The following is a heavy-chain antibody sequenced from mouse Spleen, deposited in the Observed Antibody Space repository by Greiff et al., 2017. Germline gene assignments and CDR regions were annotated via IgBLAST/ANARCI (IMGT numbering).Heavy chain of an antibody. J-gene: IGHJ3*01. CDR2: INPSTGGT. CDR1: GYSFTGYY. D-gene: IGHD1-1*02. CDR3: ARRTMVGRD. V-gene: IGHV1-42*01. Sequence: EVQLQQSGPELVKPGASVKISCKASGYSFTGYYMNWVKQSPEKSLEWIGEINPSTGGTTYNQKFKAKATLTVDKSSSTAYMQLKSLTSEDSAVYYCARRTMVGRDWGQGTLVTVSA.